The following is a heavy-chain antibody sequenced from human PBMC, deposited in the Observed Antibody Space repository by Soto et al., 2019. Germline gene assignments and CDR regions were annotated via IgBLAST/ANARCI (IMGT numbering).Heavy chain of an antibody. D-gene: IGHD1-26*01. V-gene: IGHV3-30-3*01. CDR2: IAYDGGYT. J-gene: IGHJ3*02. Sequence: QVQLVESGGGVVQPGRSLRLSCAASGFTFSNYAMHWVRQAPGKGLEWVTFIAYDGGYTYYADSVKGRFTISRDNSKKTLYLQMNSLRAEDTAVYYCARESAGEGGGSSGSTLDIWGQGTMVTVSS. CDR1: GFTFSNYA. CDR3: ARESAGEGGGSSGSTLDI.